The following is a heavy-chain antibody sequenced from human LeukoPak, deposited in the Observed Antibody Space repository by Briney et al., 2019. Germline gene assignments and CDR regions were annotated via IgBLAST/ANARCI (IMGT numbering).Heavy chain of an antibody. CDR1: GYTFTGYY. V-gene: IGHV1-2*02. D-gene: IGHD3-22*01. J-gene: IGHJ4*02. CDR3: ARPYYYDSSGQYYFDY. CDR2: INPNSGGT. Sequence: GASVKVSFKASGYTFTGYYMHWVRQAPGQGLEWMGWINPNSGGTNYAQKFQGRVTMTRDTSISTAYMELSRLRSDDTAVYYCARPYYYDSSGQYYFDYWGQGTLVTVCS.